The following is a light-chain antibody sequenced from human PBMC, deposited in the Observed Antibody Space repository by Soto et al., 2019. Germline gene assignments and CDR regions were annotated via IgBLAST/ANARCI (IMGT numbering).Light chain of an antibody. V-gene: IGLV2-14*01. CDR1: TSDVGGYNY. CDR3: NSYASSSTPVV. Sequence: QSALTQPASVSGSPGQSITISCTGTTSDVGGYNYVSWYQQHPGKAPKLMIYDVSNRPSGVSNRFSGSKSGNTASLTISGLQPEDEADYYCNSYASSSTPVVFGGGTKLTVL. J-gene: IGLJ2*01. CDR2: DVS.